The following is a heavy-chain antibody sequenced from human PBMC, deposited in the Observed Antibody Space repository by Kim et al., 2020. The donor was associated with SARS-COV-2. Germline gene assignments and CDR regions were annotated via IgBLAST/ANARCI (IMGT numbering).Heavy chain of an antibody. J-gene: IGHJ4*02. CDR2: INHSGST. CDR1: GGSFSGYY. D-gene: IGHD5-18*01. CDR3: ARAQRGYSYGTIDY. V-gene: IGHV4-34*01. Sequence: SETLSLTCAVYGGSFSGYYWSWIRQPPGKGLEWIGEINHSGSTNYNPSLKSRVTISVDTSKNQFSLKLSSVTAADTAVYYCARAQRGYSYGTIDYWGQGTLVTVSS.